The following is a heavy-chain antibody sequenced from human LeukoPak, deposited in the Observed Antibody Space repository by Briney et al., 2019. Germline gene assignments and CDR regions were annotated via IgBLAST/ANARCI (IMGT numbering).Heavy chain of an antibody. CDR1: GGTFSSYA. CDR2: TIPIFGTA. J-gene: IGHJ5*02. D-gene: IGHD3-10*01. Sequence: ASVKVSCKASGGTFSSYAISWVRQAPGQGLEWMGGTIPIFGTANYAQKFQGRVTITTDESTSTAYMELSSLRSEDTAVYYRARVMFETTMVRGAIIKLDWFDPWGQGTLVTVSS. V-gene: IGHV1-69*05. CDR3: ARVMFETTMVRGAIIKLDWFDP.